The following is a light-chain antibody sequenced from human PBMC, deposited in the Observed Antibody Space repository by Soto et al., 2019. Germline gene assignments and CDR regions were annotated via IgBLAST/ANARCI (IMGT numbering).Light chain of an antibody. Sequence: QSVLTQPPSVSGAPGQRVTISCTGSSSNIGAGFDVCWYQQAPGTAPKLLIYANNHRPSGVPDRFSGSKSGTSASLVITGLETQDEADYYCQSYDSRLNTYWVFGGGTKLTVL. CDR3: QSYDSRLNTYWV. CDR1: SSNIGAGFD. CDR2: ANN. V-gene: IGLV1-40*01. J-gene: IGLJ3*02.